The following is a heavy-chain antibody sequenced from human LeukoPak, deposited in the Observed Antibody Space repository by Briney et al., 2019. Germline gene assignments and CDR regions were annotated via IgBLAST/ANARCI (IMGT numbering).Heavy chain of an antibody. CDR2: IYYSGST. V-gene: IGHV4-59*08. Sequence: SETLSLTCTVSGGSISSYYWSWIRQPPGKGLEWIGYIYYSGSTNYDPSLKSRVTISVDTSKNQFSLKLSSVTAADTAVYYCARHQMVGDFDYWGQGTLVTVSS. CDR3: ARHQMVGDFDY. J-gene: IGHJ4*02. CDR1: GGSISSYY. D-gene: IGHD2-8*01.